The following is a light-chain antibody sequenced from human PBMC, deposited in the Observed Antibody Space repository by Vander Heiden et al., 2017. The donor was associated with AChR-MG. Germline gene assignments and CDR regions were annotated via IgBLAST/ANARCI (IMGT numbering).Light chain of an antibody. Sequence: QSALTQPASLSGSPGPSITISCTGASSDFGAYKYVAWYQLHPGKAPKLLIYDVAKWPSGVSTRFSGSRSGNTASLTISALQAEDEADYYCSSYVLSSASWIFGGGTKLTVL. CDR1: SSDFGAYKY. V-gene: IGLV2-14*03. CDR3: SSYVLSSASWI. CDR2: DVA. J-gene: IGLJ2*01.